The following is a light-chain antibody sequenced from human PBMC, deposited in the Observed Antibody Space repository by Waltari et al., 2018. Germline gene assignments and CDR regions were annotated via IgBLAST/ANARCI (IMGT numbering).Light chain of an antibody. Sequence: DIQMTQSPSTLSASVGDRVTITCRASQGISSWLAWYQQKPGKAPKVRIYDTSNLESGVPSRFSGSGSGTEFTLTISSLQADDFASYYCQQYNSYPWTFGQGTKVEIK. V-gene: IGKV1-5*01. CDR3: QQYNSYPWT. J-gene: IGKJ1*01. CDR1: QGISSW. CDR2: DTS.